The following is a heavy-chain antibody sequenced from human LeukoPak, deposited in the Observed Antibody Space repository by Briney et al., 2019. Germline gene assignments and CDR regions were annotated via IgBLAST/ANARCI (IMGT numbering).Heavy chain of an antibody. CDR2: IIPIFGTA. Sequence: SVRVSCKASGGTFSSYAISWVRQAPGQGLEWMGGIIPIFGTANYAQKFQGRVTITADESTSTAYMELSSLRSEDTAVYYCARGSDYYDSSGYYIWNYWGQGTLVTVSS. D-gene: IGHD3-22*01. CDR1: GGTFSSYA. J-gene: IGHJ4*02. CDR3: ARGSDYYDSSGYYIWNY. V-gene: IGHV1-69*13.